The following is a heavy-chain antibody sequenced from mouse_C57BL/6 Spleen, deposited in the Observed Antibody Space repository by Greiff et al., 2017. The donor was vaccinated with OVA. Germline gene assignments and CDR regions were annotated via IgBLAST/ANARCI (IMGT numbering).Heavy chain of an antibody. V-gene: IGHV1-26*01. CDR2: INPNNGGT. CDR1: GYTFTDYY. J-gene: IGHJ3*01. D-gene: IGHD2-1*01. Sequence: EVQLQQSGPELVKPGASVKISCKASGYTFTDYYMNWVKQSHGKSLEWIGDINPNNGGTSYNQKFKGKATLTVDKSSSTAYMELRSLTSEDSAVYYCAREVYYGNYPAWFAYWGQGTLVTVSA. CDR3: AREVYYGNYPAWFAY.